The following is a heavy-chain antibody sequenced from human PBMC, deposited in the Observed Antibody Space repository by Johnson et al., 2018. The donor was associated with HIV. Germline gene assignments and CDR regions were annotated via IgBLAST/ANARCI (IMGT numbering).Heavy chain of an antibody. V-gene: IGHV3-23*04. CDR1: GFTFSDYY. D-gene: IGHD4-17*01. Sequence: VQLVESGGGLVKPGGSLRLSCAASGFTFSDYYMTWIRQTPGKGLKWVSSISGSGGSTYYADSVKGRFTISRDNSKNTLYLQMNSLRADDTAVYYCAKDPSTVTTFYAFDIWGQGTMVTVSS. CDR3: AKDPSTVTTFYAFDI. J-gene: IGHJ3*02. CDR2: ISGSGGST.